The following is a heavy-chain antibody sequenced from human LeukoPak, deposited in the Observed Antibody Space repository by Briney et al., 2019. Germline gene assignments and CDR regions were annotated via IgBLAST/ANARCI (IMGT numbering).Heavy chain of an antibody. D-gene: IGHD3-16*01. V-gene: IGHV3-48*03. Sequence: PGGSLTLSCAASGFTFSSYAMNWVRQPPGKGLEWVSYISSSGSTIYYADSVKGRLTISRDNAKNSLYLQMNNLRAEDTGFYYCASDGEGGSLLSYWGQGTLDSVSS. CDR2: ISSSGSTI. CDR3: ASDGEGGSLLSY. CDR1: GFTFSSYA. J-gene: IGHJ4*02.